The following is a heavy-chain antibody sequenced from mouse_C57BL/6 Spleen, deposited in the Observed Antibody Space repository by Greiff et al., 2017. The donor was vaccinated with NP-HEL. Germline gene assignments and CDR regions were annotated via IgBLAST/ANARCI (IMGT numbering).Heavy chain of an antibody. Sequence: EVKVVESGGGLVKPGGSLKLSCAASGFTFSSYAMSWVRQTPEKRLEWVATISDGGSYTYYPDNVKGRFTISRDNAKNNLYLQMSHLKSEDTAMYYCAREGIYYGSSHWYFDVWGTGTTVTVSS. CDR2: ISDGGSYT. V-gene: IGHV5-4*01. CDR1: GFTFSSYA. D-gene: IGHD1-1*01. J-gene: IGHJ1*03. CDR3: AREGIYYGSSHWYFDV.